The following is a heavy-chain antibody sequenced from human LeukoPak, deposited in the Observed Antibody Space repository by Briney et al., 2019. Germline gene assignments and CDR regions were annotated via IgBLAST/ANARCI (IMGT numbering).Heavy chain of an antibody. D-gene: IGHD3-10*01. V-gene: IGHV4-59*01. J-gene: IGHJ6*02. CDR1: GGSISSYY. CDR3: ARDRRYYYGSGLLGAGRRVYYYYGMDV. Sequence: SETLSLTCAVSGGSISSYYWSWIRQPPGKGLEWIGYIYYSGSTNYNPSLKSRVTISVDTSKNQFSLKLSSVTAADTAVYYCARDRRYYYGSGLLGAGRRVYYYYGMDVWGQGTTVTVSS. CDR2: IYYSGST.